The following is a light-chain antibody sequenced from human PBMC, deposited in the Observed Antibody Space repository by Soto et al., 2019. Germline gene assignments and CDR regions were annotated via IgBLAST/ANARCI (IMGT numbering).Light chain of an antibody. CDR2: EAS. J-gene: IGLJ3*02. CDR1: NSDVGSHNF. CDR3: CSLTNGATWV. V-gene: IGLV2-23*01. Sequence: QSALTQPASVSGSPGQSITISCTGTNSDVGSHNFVSWYQQYPDKAPKLLIYEASKRPSGLSNRFSGSKSGNTASLTISGLQAEDEADYYCCSLTNGATWVFGGGTKLTVL.